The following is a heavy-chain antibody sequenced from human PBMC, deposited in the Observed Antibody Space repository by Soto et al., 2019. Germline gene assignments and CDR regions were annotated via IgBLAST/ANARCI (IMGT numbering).Heavy chain of an antibody. V-gene: IGHV3-11*01. J-gene: IGHJ4*02. CDR3: ARDFFRADTLSVQLERGGAFDC. CDR2: ISGSGTTI. CDR1: GFTFSDYY. D-gene: IGHD1-1*01. Sequence: QVQVVESGGGLVKPGGSLRLSCAASGFTFSDYYMSWIRQAPGKGPEWVSYISGSGTTIYYADSVKGRCTISRANARNSLFLQINSRRAEDTAVYYCARDFFRADTLSVQLERGGAFDCWGQGTLVTVSS.